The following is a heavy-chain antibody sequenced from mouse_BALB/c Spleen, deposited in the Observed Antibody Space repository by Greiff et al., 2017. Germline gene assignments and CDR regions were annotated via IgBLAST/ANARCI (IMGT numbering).Heavy chain of an antibody. J-gene: IGHJ4*01. CDR2: ISSGGSYT. CDR1: GFTFSSYG. D-gene: IGHD2-12*01. CDR3: ARQALRGAMDY. Sequence: EVQVVESGGDLVKPGGSLKLSCAASGFTFSSYGMSWVRQTPDKRLEWVATISSGGSYTYYPDSVKGRFTISRDNAKNTLYLQMSSLKSEDTAMYYCARQALRGAMDYWGQGTSVTVSS. V-gene: IGHV5-6*01.